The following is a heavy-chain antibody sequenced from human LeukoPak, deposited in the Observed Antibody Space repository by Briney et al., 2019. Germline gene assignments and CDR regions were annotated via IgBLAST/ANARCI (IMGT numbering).Heavy chain of an antibody. J-gene: IGHJ5*02. CDR2: MDTYNDNT. CDR3: ARVFCGSTSCYNSFDP. V-gene: IGHV1-18*01. CDR1: GYTFTSYG. Sequence: ASVKVSCKASGYTFTSYGITWGRQAPGQGLGWMGWMDTYNDNTKYAQKLQGRVTMTKDTSTTTAYMELRSLRSDDTAVYYCARVFCGSTSCYNSFDPWGQGTLVTVSS. D-gene: IGHD2-2*01.